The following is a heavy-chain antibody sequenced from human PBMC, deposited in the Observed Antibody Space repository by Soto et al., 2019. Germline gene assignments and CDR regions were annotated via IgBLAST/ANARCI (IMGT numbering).Heavy chain of an antibody. J-gene: IGHJ4*02. V-gene: IGHV3-43*01. Sequence: GGSLRLSCAASGFTFDDYTMHWVRQAPGKGLEWVSLISWDGGSTYYADSVKGRFTISRDNSKNSLYLQMNSLRTEDTALYYCAKADLPNVSLTAIPDYWGQGTLVTVSS. CDR3: AKADLPNVSLTAIPDY. D-gene: IGHD2-21*02. CDR2: ISWDGGST. CDR1: GFTFDDYT.